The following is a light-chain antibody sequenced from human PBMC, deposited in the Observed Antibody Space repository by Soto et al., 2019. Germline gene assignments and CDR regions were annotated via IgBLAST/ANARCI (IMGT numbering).Light chain of an antibody. J-gene: IGKJ4*01. V-gene: IGKV3-15*01. CDR1: QSVSSSY. CDR3: QRYDNWPLT. CDR2: HTS. Sequence: EIFLTQSLFSLSLSPVEIATLSCRASQSVSSSYLAWYQQKPGLAPRLLIYHTSTRATGVPARFSGSGSGTEFSLTISSLQSEDFAVYYCQRYDNWPLTFGGGTKV.